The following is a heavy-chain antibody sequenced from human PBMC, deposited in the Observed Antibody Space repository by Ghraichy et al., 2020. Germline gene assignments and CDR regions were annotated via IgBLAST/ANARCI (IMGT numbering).Heavy chain of an antibody. V-gene: IGHV4-59*01. CDR1: GGSISSDY. CDR3: ARAPRGGSPSYFDY. D-gene: IGHD3-10*01. Sequence: GSLRLSCTVSGGSISSDYWNWIRQPPGKGLEWIGYIYHSGDTNYNPSLQSRVTISVDTSKNQFSLNLNSVTAADTAVYYCARAPRGGSPSYFDYWGQGTLVTVSS. CDR2: IYHSGDT. J-gene: IGHJ4*02.